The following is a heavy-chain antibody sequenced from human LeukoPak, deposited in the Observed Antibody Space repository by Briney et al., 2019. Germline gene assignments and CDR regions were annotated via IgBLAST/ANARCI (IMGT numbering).Heavy chain of an antibody. CDR2: FDPEDGET. CDR3: ARALYHTFDY. D-gene: IGHD2-2*01. Sequence: ASVKVSCKVSGYTLTELCMHWVRQAPGKGLEWMGGFDPEDGETIYAQKFQGRVTMTTDTSTSTAYMELRSLRSDDTAVYYCARALYHTFDYWGQGTLVTVSS. V-gene: IGHV1-24*01. J-gene: IGHJ4*02. CDR1: GYTLTELC.